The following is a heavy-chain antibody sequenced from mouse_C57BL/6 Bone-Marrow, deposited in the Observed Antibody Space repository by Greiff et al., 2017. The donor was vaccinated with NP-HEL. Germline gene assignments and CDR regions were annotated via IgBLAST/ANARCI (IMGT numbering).Heavy chain of an antibody. V-gene: IGHV14-4*01. Sequence: EVQLVESGAELVRPGASVKLSCTASGFNIKDDYMHWVKQRPEQGLEWIGWIDPENGDTEYASKFQGKATITADTSSNTAYLQLSSLTSEDTAVYYCTALLPWAMDYWGQGTSVTVSS. CDR1: GFNIKDDY. CDR2: IDPENGDT. D-gene: IGHD1-1*01. CDR3: TALLPWAMDY. J-gene: IGHJ4*01.